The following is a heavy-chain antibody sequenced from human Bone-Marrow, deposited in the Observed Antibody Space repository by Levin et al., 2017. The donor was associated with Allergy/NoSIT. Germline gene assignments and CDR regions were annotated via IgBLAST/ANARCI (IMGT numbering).Heavy chain of an antibody. Sequence: GESLKISCAASGFSFSSYSINWVRQAPGKGLEWVAVISYDGNDKYYAASVKGRFTISRDNSKNTLYLQMNSLTIEDTAVFFCAKGRAGTTIMIDLGHWGQGTLVTVSS. CDR1: GFSFSSYS. CDR2: ISYDGNDK. D-gene: IGHD3-16*01. CDR3: AKGRAGTTIMIDLGH. J-gene: IGHJ4*02. V-gene: IGHV3-30*18.